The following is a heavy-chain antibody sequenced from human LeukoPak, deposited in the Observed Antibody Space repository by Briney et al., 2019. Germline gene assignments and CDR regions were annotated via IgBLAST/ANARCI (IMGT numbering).Heavy chain of an antibody. CDR1: GGTFSSYA. D-gene: IGHD3-22*01. CDR3: ASLDSSGYPWDY. CDR2: IIPILGIA. J-gene: IGHJ4*02. Sequence: ASVKVSCKASGGTFSSYAISWVRQAPGQGLEWMGRIIPILGIANYAQKFQGRVTITADKSTSTAYMELSSLRSEDTAVYYCASLDSSGYPWDYWGQGTLVTVSS. V-gene: IGHV1-69*04.